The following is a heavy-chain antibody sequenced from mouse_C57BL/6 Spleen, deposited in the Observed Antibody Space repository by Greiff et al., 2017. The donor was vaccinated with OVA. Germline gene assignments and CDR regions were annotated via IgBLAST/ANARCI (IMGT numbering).Heavy chain of an antibody. CDR2: IDPSDSYT. V-gene: IGHV1-50*01. CDR1: GYTFTSYW. J-gene: IGHJ4*01. D-gene: IGHD3-2*02. Sequence: GAELVKPGASVKLSCKASGYTFTSYWMQWVKQRPGQGLEWIGEIDPSDSYTNYNQKFKGKATLTVDTSSSTAYMQLSSLTSEDSAVYYCARQLRPDYYAMDYWGQGTSVTVSS. CDR3: ARQLRPDYYAMDY.